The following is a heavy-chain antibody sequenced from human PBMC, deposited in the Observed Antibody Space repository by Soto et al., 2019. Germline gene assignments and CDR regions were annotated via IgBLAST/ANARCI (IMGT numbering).Heavy chain of an antibody. CDR1: GFTFSSYS. CDR2: ISSSSSYI. J-gene: IGHJ6*02. Sequence: GGSLRLSCAASGFTFSSYSMNWVRQAPGKGLEWVSSISSSSSYIYYADSVKGRFTISRDNAKNSLYLQMNSLRAEDTAVYYCARAVGSSSWYRRDYYYGMDVWGQWTTVTVSS. D-gene: IGHD6-13*01. V-gene: IGHV3-21*01. CDR3: ARAVGSSSWYRRDYYYGMDV.